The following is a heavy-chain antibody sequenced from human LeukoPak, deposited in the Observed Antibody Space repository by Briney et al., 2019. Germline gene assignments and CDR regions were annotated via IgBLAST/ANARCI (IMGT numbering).Heavy chain of an antibody. V-gene: IGHV3-9*01. J-gene: IGHJ4*02. Sequence: GRSLRLSCAASGFTFDDYAMHWVRQAPGKGLEWVSGISWNSGSIGYADSVKGRFTISRDNAKNSLYLQMNSLRAEDTALYYCAKDQGYSSGWLSRPLDYWGQGTLVTVSS. CDR3: AKDQGYSSGWLSRPLDY. CDR1: GFTFDDYA. D-gene: IGHD6-19*01. CDR2: ISWNSGSI.